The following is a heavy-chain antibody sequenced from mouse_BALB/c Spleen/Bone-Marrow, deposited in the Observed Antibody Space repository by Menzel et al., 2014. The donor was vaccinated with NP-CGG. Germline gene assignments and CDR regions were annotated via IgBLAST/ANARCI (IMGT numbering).Heavy chain of an antibody. D-gene: IGHD2-1*01. V-gene: IGHV7-3*02. CDR3: ARDINDNYNWYFDV. CDR1: GFTFTDYY. Sequence: EVNVVDSGGGLVQPGGSLRLSCATSGFTFTDYYMSWVRQPPGKALEWLGFIRNKANGYTTEYSASVKGRFTISRDNSQGILYLQMNTLRAEDSATYYCARDINDNYNWYFDVWGAGTTVTVSS. CDR2: IRNKANGYTT. J-gene: IGHJ1*01.